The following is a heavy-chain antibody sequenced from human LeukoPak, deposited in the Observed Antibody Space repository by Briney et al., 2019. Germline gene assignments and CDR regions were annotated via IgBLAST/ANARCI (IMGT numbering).Heavy chain of an antibody. CDR1: GGSISSYY. D-gene: IGHD3-22*01. CDR2: IYYSGST. J-gene: IGHJ2*01. Sequence: SETLSLTCTVSGGSISSYYWSWIRQPPGKGLEWIGYIYYSGSTNYNPSLKSRVTISVDTSKNQFSLKLSFVTAADTAVYYCARTYYYDSSGYYFWYFDLWGRGTLVTVSS. CDR3: ARTYYYDSSGYYFWYFDL. V-gene: IGHV4-59*01.